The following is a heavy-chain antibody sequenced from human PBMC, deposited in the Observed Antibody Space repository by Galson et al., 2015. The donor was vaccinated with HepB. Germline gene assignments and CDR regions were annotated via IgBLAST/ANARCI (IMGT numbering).Heavy chain of an antibody. CDR1: GFTFSSYA. CDR3: ARDIYQQLAGWFDP. D-gene: IGHD6-13*01. V-gene: IGHV3-30*04. CDR2: ISYDGSNK. J-gene: IGHJ5*02. Sequence: SLRLSCAASGFTFSSYAMHWVRQAPGKGLEWVAVISYDGSNKYYADSVKGRFTISRDNSKNTLYLQMNSLRAEDTAVYYCARDIYQQLAGWFDPWGQGTLVTVSS.